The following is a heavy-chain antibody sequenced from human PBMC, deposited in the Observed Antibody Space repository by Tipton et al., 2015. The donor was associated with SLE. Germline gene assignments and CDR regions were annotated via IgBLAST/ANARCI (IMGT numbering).Heavy chain of an antibody. D-gene: IGHD4-23*01. CDR1: GGSFSDYY. V-gene: IGHV4-34*01. J-gene: IGHJ3*02. CDR2: IYHSGST. CDR3: AREDRQAQEPGGAFDI. Sequence: TLSLTCAVYGGSFSDYYWMWIRQPPGKGLEWIGEIYHSGSTNYNASLKSRVTISVDKSKNQFSLKLGSVTAADTAVYYCAREDRQAQEPGGAFDIWGQGTMVTVSS.